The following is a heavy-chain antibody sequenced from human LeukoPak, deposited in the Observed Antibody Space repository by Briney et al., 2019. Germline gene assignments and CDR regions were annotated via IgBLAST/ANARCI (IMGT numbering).Heavy chain of an antibody. Sequence: GASVKVSCKASGYTFTSYDINWVRQATGQGLEWMGWMHPNSGNTGYAQKFQGRVTMTRNTYISTAYMELISLRSEDTAVYYCARATGVAASSNWFGPWGQGTLVTVSS. D-gene: IGHD2-15*01. V-gene: IGHV1-8*01. CDR1: GYTFTSYD. CDR2: MHPNSGNT. J-gene: IGHJ5*02. CDR3: ARATGVAASSNWFGP.